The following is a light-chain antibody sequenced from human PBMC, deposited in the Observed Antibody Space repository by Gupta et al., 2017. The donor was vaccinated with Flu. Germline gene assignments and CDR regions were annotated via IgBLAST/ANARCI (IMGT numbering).Light chain of an antibody. CDR2: EVS. V-gene: IGLV2-18*02. CDR3: SSYTITYPSV. CDR1: SSDVGNYNR. J-gene: IGLJ1*01. Sequence: QSALTQPPPVSGSPGQSVPLSCTGTSSDVGNYNRVSWYQQPPGTAPKHMIYEVSNRPSGVPYRFSGSKSVNTASLTISGLQAEDEADYYCSSYTITYPSVFGTGTQLTVL.